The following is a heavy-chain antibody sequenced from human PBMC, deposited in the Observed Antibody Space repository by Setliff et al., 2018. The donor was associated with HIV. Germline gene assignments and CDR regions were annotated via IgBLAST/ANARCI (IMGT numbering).Heavy chain of an antibody. V-gene: IGHV4-59*01. D-gene: IGHD6-13*01. Sequence: PSETLSLTCTVSSDSISPYYWSWIRQPPGRGLEWIGFIYYSGSTNYSPSLKSRVTISLDSSKDQFSLKLTSVTAADAAVYYCATHSANIAAAGTVDYWGQGTLVTSPQ. CDR1: SDSISPYY. J-gene: IGHJ4*02. CDR2: IYYSGST. CDR3: ATHSANIAAAGTVDY.